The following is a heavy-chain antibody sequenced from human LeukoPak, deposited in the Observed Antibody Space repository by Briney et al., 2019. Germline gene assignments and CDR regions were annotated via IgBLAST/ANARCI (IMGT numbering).Heavy chain of an antibody. V-gene: IGHV7-4-1*02. CDR2: INTKTGNP. J-gene: IGHJ6*03. CDR1: GYTFSSYA. CDR3: ARDCGLQQTCPPAYYYYYYMDV. Sequence: ASVKVSCKASGYTFSSYAMNWVRQAPGQGLEWMGWINTKTGNPTYAQGFTGRFVFSLDTSVSTAYLQISSLKAEDTAVYYCARDCGLQQTCPPAYYYYYYMDVWGKGTTVTVSS. D-gene: IGHD4-11*01.